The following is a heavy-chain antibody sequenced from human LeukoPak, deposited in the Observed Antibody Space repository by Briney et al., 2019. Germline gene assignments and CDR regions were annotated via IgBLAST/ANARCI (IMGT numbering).Heavy chain of an antibody. CDR2: ISSRGSYM. V-gene: IGHV3-21*01. J-gene: IGHJ6*02. CDR3: ARDRRVGVTTVSNGMDV. CDR1: GFTFSSYS. Sequence: PGGSLRLSCAASGFTFSSYSMNWVRQAPGKGLEWVSAISSRGSYMYYADSVKGRFTISRDNAKNSLYLQMNSLRADDTAVYYCARDRRVGVTTVSNGMDVWGQGTTVTVSS. D-gene: IGHD1-26*01.